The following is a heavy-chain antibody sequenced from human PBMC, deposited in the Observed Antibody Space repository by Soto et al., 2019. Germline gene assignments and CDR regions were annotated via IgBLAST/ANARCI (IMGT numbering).Heavy chain of an antibody. J-gene: IGHJ3*02. D-gene: IGHD1-1*01. CDR1: GCRFRTNG. CDR3: ARDHAFANESGGEI. V-gene: IGHV3-33*01. CDR2: IVSDGSAK. Sequence: LYCLEAGCRFRTNGLHWVRQPPGKGLEWVEVIVSDGSAKYHADSVEGRFNISRDNSKDKLYLQMNSLRAEDTAVYDWARDHAFANESGGEIWGE.